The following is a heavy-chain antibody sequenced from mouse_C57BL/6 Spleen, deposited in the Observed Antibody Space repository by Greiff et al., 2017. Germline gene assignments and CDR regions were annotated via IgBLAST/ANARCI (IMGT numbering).Heavy chain of an antibody. CDR2: IDPSDSYT. Sequence: QVQLQQPGAELVRPGTSVKLSCKASGYTFTSYWMHWVKQRPGQGLEWIGVIDPSDSYTNYNQEFKGKATLTVDTSSSTAYMQLSSLTSEDSAVYYCARPLQLRLREGAMDYWGQGTSVTVSS. V-gene: IGHV1-59*01. CDR1: GYTFTSYW. CDR3: ARPLQLRLREGAMDY. J-gene: IGHJ4*01. D-gene: IGHD3-2*02.